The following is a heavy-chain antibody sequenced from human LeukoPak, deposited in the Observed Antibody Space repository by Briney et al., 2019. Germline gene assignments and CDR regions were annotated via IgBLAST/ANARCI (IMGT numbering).Heavy chain of an antibody. CDR1: GFTFSSYG. CDR3: ANRRMGY. CDR2: ISYDGSNK. Sequence: GGSLRLSCAASGFTFSSYGMHWVRQAPGKGLEWVAVISYDGSNKYYADSVKGRFTISRDNAKNSLYLQMNSLRAEDTALYYCANRRMGYWGQGTLVTVSS. J-gene: IGHJ4*02. V-gene: IGHV3-30*18.